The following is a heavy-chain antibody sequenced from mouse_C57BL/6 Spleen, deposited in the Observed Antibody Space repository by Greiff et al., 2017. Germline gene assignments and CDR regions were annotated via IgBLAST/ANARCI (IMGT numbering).Heavy chain of an antibody. D-gene: IGHD4-1*01. CDR3: ARRVTGFYYFDY. CDR1: GYTFTSYW. CDR2: IYPGSGST. V-gene: IGHV1-55*01. Sequence: VKLQQPGAELVKPGASVKMSCKASGYTFTSYWITWVKQRPGQGLEWIGDIYPGSGSTNYNEKFKSKATLTVDTSSSTAYMPLSSLTSEDSAVYYCARRVTGFYYFDYWGQGTTLTVSS. J-gene: IGHJ2*01.